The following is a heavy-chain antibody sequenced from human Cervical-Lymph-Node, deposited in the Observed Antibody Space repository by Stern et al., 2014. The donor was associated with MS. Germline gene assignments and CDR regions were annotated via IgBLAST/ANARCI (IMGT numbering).Heavy chain of an antibody. CDR1: GFTVSSNY. J-gene: IGHJ4*02. V-gene: IGHV3-66*02. CDR2: IYSGGST. CDR3: ARGRIQLWSGEFDY. Sequence: EVQLVESGGGLVQPGGSLRLSCAASGFTVSSNYMSWVRQAPGKGLEWVSVIYSGGSTYYADSVKGRFTISRDNSKNTLYLQMNSLRAEDTAVYYCARGRIQLWSGEFDYWGQGTLVTVSS. D-gene: IGHD5-18*01.